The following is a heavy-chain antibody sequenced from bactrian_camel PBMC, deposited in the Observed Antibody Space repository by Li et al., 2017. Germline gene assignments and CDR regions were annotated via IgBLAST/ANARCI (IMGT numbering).Heavy chain of an antibody. CDR2: LDIDGTT. J-gene: IGHJ4*01. D-gene: IGHD5*01. CDR1: GYC. V-gene: IGHV3S63*01. Sequence: VQLVESGGGSVQAGGSLRLSCAASGYCMGWFRQPPGKEREEVATLDIDGTTTYAESVKGRFTISKDNAKNTLYLQMNSLKPEDTAMYYCAAQFSRRLGGTWGPILLSNEYDYWGQGTQVTVS. CDR3: AAQFSRRLGGTWGPILLSNEYDY.